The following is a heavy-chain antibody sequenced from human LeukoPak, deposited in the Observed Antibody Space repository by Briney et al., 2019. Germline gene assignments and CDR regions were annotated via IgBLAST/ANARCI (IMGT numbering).Heavy chain of an antibody. D-gene: IGHD2-21*02. CDR3: ARRDYCGGDCYIFDY. CDR1: GGSFSGYY. V-gene: IGHV4-34*01. Sequence: PSETLSLTCAVYGGSFSGYYWSWIRQPPGKGLEWIGEINHSGSTNYNPSLKSRVTMSVDTSKNQFSLKLSSVTAADTAVYYCARRDYCGGDCYIFDYWGQGTLVTVSS. CDR2: INHSGST. J-gene: IGHJ4*02.